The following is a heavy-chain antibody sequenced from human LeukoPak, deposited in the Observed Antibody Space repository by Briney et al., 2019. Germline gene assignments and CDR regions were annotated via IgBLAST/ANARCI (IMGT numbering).Heavy chain of an antibody. CDR2: INHSGST. J-gene: IGHJ4*02. V-gene: IGHV4-34*01. Sequence: SETLSLTCAVYGGSFSGYYWSWIRQPPGKGLEWIGEINHSGSTNYNPSLKSRVTISVDTSKNQFSLKLRSVTAADTAVYYCAREDYGDYVQWTRWGQGTLVTVSS. CDR3: AREDYGDYVQWTR. D-gene: IGHD4-17*01. CDR1: GGSFSGYY.